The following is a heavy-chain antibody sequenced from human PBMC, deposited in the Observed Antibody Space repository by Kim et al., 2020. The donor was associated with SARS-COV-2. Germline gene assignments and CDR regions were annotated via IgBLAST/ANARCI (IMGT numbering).Heavy chain of an antibody. Sequence: GGSLRLSCAASGFTFDDYAMHWVRQAPGKGLEWVSGISWNSGSIGYADSVKGRFTISRDNAKNSLYLQMNSLRAEDTALYYCAKGVKRQLVAPLDYWGQGTLVTVSS. D-gene: IGHD6-6*01. CDR3: AKGVKRQLVAPLDY. J-gene: IGHJ4*02. V-gene: IGHV3-9*01. CDR2: ISWNSGSI. CDR1: GFTFDDYA.